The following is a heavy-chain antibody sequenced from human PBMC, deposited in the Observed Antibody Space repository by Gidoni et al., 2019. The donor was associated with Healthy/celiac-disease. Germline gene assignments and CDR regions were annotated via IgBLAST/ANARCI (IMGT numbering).Heavy chain of an antibody. J-gene: IGHJ6*03. CDR3: ARARRELYYYYMDV. Sequence: EVQLVESGGGLVQPGGSLGLSCAASGFTFSSYWMSWVRQAPGKGLEWVANIKQDGSEKYYVDSVKGRFTISRDNAKNSLYLQMNSLRAEYTAVYYCARARRELYYYYMDVWGKGTTVTVSS. D-gene: IGHD1-26*01. V-gene: IGHV3-7*01. CDR1: GFTFSSYW. CDR2: IKQDGSEK.